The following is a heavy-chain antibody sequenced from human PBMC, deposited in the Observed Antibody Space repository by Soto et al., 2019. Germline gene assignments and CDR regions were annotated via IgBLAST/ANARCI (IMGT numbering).Heavy chain of an antibody. CDR2: INPNSGGT. Sequence: GASVKVSCKASGYTFTTYGVSWVRQAPGQGLEWMGWINPNSGGTNYAQKFQGRVTMTRDTSISTAYMELSRLRSDDTAVYYCARQGGRGRIAASGTPYYYHYYGMDVWGQGTTVTVSS. CDR3: ARQGGRGRIAASGTPYYYHYYGMDV. V-gene: IGHV1-2*02. J-gene: IGHJ6*02. D-gene: IGHD6-13*01. CDR1: GYTFTTYG.